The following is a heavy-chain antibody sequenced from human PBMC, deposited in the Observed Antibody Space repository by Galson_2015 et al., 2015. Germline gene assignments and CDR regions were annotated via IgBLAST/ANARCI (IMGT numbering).Heavy chain of an antibody. V-gene: IGHV5-51*01. CDR2: IYPGDSDT. D-gene: IGHD1-26*01. CDR1: YSFTNYW. J-gene: IGHJ4*02. CDR3: VRLANSGSVKSPFDY. Sequence: QSGAEVKKPGESLKISCGYSFTNYWIGWVRQMPGEGLECMGIIYPGDSDTRYSPSFQGQVTISADKSISTAYLQWSSLKASDTAMYYCVRLANSGSVKSPFDYWGQGPLVTVSS.